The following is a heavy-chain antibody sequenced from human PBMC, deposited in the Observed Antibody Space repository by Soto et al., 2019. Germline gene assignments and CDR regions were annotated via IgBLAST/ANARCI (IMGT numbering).Heavy chain of an antibody. J-gene: IGHJ6*02. V-gene: IGHV3-9*01. D-gene: IGHD5-18*01. CDR2: ISWNSGSI. Sequence: GGSLRLSCAASGFTFSSYGMHWVRQAPGKGLEWVSGISWNSGSIGYADSVKGRFTISRDNAKNSLYLQMNSLRAEDTALYYCAKSYSYGYLYYYYGMDVWGQGTTVTVSS. CDR3: AKSYSYGYLYYYYGMDV. CDR1: GFTFSSYG.